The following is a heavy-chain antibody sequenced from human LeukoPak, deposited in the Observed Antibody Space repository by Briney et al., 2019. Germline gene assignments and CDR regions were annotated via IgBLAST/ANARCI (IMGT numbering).Heavy chain of an antibody. Sequence: KAGGSLRLSCAASGFTFSNYGMSWIRQPPGKGLEWIGAINHSGSTNYNPSLKSRVTISVDTSKNQFSLKLSSVTAADTAVYYCASQPMVRGAPGWFDPWGQGTLVTVSS. J-gene: IGHJ5*02. D-gene: IGHD3-10*01. CDR1: GFTFSNYG. CDR3: ASQPMVRGAPGWFDP. CDR2: INHSGST. V-gene: IGHV4-34*01.